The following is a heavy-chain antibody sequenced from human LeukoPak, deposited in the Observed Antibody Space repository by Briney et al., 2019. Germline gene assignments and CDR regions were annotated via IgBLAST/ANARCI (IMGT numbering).Heavy chain of an antibody. V-gene: IGHV3-15*01. CDR2: IKAKAHGGTI. D-gene: IGHD1-26*01. J-gene: IGHJ4*02. CDR3: TTDGVGVEGATYDN. Sequence: GGSLRLSCAASGFTFSSYGMHWVRQAPGKGLEWVGRIKAKAHGGTIEYAAPVKGRFTISRDDSKNTLYLQMNSLKTEDTAVYYCTTDGVGVEGATYDNWGQGTLVSVSS. CDR1: GFTFSSYG.